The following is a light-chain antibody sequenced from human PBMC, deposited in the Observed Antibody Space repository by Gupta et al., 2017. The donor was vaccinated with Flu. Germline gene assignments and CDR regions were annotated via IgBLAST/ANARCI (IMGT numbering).Light chain of an antibody. Sequence: PSTLSASVGDRVTITCRASQSISSWLAWYQQKPGKAPEVLIYKASSLESGVPSRFSGSGSGTELTLTISSLQPDDFATYYCQQYNSYPLTFGGGTRVEIK. CDR3: QQYNSYPLT. CDR2: KAS. J-gene: IGKJ4*01. CDR1: QSISSW. V-gene: IGKV1-5*03.